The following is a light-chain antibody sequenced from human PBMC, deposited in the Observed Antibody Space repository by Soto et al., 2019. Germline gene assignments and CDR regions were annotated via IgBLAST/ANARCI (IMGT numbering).Light chain of an antibody. CDR2: WAS. CDR1: QSILHSSTNRNY. J-gene: IGKJ1*01. V-gene: IGKV4-1*01. CDR3: QKYYRTPPT. Sequence: DIVMSQSPDSLAVSLGERATFNCKSSQSILHSSTNRNYLAWYQQKPGQPLRLLFYWASTRASGVPDRFSASGSATDFTLTIGTLQAEDVEVYHCQKYYRTPPTFGQGTKV.